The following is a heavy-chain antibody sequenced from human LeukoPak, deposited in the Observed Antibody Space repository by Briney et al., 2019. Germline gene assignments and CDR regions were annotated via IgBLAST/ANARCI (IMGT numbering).Heavy chain of an antibody. CDR1: GFTFDDYG. CDR2: INWNGGST. V-gene: IGHV3-20*04. D-gene: IGHD6-13*01. CDR3: ARDIREIAAAGTSDY. Sequence: TGGSLRLSCAASGFTFDDYGMSWVRQAPGKGLEWVSGINWNGGSTGYADSVKGRFTISRDNAKNSLYLQMNSLGAEDTALYYCARDIREIAAAGTSDYWGQGTLVTVSS. J-gene: IGHJ4*02.